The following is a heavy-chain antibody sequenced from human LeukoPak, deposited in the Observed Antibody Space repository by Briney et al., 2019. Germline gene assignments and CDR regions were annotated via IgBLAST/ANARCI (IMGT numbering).Heavy chain of an antibody. Sequence: SVKVSCKASGGTFSSYAISWVRQAPGQGLEWMGRIIPVFGTANYAQKFQGRVTITTDESTSTAYMELSSLRSEDTAVYYCARDRLRRYFDYWGQGTLVTVSS. D-gene: IGHD4-17*01. CDR2: IIPVFGTA. V-gene: IGHV1-69*05. J-gene: IGHJ4*02. CDR1: GGTFSSYA. CDR3: ARDRLRRYFDY.